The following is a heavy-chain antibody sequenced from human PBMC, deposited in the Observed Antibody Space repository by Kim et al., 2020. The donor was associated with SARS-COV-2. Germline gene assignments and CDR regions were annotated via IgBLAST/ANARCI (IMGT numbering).Heavy chain of an antibody. Sequence: ASVKVSCKASGYTFTSYGISWVRQAPGQGLEWMGWISAYNGNTNYAQKLQGRVTMTTDTSTSTAYMELRSLRSDDTAVYYCARGMGFGVVTPSYYYYGMDVWGQGTTVTVSS. J-gene: IGHJ6*02. CDR3: ARGMGFGVVTPSYYYYGMDV. CDR2: ISAYNGNT. CDR1: GYTFTSYG. V-gene: IGHV1-18*01. D-gene: IGHD3-3*01.